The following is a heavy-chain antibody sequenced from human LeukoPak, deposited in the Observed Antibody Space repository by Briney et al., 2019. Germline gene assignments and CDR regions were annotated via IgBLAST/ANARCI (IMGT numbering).Heavy chain of an antibody. CDR3: AKETYNYDSSGYSFDY. D-gene: IGHD3-22*01. J-gene: IGHJ4*02. V-gene: IGHV3-33*06. CDR2: IWYDGSIK. Sequence: PGRSLRLSCAASGFSFSSYGMHWARQAPRNGLEWVAMIWYDGSIKYYADSVKGRFTISRDDSKNTLYLQMNSLRAEDTAVYYCAKETYNYDSSGYSFDYWGQGTLVTVSS. CDR1: GFSFSSYG.